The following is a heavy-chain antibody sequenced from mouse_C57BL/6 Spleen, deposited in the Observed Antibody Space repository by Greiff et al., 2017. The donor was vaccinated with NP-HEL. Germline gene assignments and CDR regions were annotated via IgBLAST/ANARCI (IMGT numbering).Heavy chain of an antibody. CDR1: GYTFTSYW. Sequence: QVQLQQPGAELVMPGASVKLSCKASGYTFTSYWMHWVKQRPGQGLEWIGEIDPSDSYTNYTQKFKGKSTLTVDKSSSTAYMQLMSLAAEDSAVYYCAVNYYGSSPFDYWGQGTTLTVSS. D-gene: IGHD1-1*01. J-gene: IGHJ2*01. V-gene: IGHV1-69*01. CDR3: AVNYYGSSPFDY. CDR2: IDPSDSYT.